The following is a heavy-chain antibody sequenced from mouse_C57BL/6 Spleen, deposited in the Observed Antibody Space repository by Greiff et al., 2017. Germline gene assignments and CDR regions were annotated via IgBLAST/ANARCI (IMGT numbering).Heavy chain of an antibody. CDR3: ARSTTVVATGNAMDY. CDR1: GFTFSSYA. J-gene: IGHJ4*01. CDR2: ISDGGSYT. Sequence: EVMLVESGGGLVKPGGSLKLSCAASGFTFSSYAMSWVRQTPEKRLEWVATISDGGSYTYYPDNVKGRFTISRDNAKNNLYLQMSHLKSEDTAMYYCARSTTVVATGNAMDYWGQGTSVTVSS. V-gene: IGHV5-4*03. D-gene: IGHD1-1*01.